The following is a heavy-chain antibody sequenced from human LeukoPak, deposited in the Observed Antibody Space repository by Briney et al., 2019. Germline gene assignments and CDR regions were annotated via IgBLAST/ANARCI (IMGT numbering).Heavy chain of an antibody. CDR1: GGSIRSSYYY. Sequence: SETLSLTCTVSGGSIRSSYYYWGWIRQPPGKGLEWIGSIYDSGSTYYNPSLKSRVTISVDTSKNQFSLQLNSVTPEDTAVYYCARALNSGWSSGFDYWGQGTLVTVSS. CDR3: ARALNSGWSSGFDY. V-gene: IGHV4-39*01. D-gene: IGHD6-19*01. CDR2: IYDSGST. J-gene: IGHJ4*02.